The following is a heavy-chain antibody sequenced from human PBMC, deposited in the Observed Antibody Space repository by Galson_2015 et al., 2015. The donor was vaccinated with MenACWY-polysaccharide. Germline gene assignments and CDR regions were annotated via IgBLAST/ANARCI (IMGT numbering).Heavy chain of an antibody. Sequence: ALRLSCAASGFTFSTYWMHWVRQAPGKGLGWVSRIKSDGSSTNYADSVKGRFTISRDNAKNTLYPQMNSLRAEDTALYYCARGYSAYDWGQGTLATVSA. V-gene: IGHV3-74*01. D-gene: IGHD5-12*01. CDR2: IKSDGSST. J-gene: IGHJ4*02. CDR1: GFTFSTYW. CDR3: ARGYSAYD.